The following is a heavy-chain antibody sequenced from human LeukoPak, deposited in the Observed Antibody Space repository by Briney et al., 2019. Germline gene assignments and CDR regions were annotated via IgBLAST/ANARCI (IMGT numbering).Heavy chain of an antibody. Sequence: GGSLRLSCAASGFTFSNAWMSWVRQAPGKGLEWVGRIKSKTDGGTTDYAAPVKGRFTISRDDSKNTLYLQMNSLKTEDTAVYYCTTDEERCSSTRCYYLGYFDYWGQGTLVTVSS. CDR2: IKSKTDGGTT. CDR3: TTDEERCSSTRCYYLGYFDY. D-gene: IGHD2-2*01. J-gene: IGHJ4*02. V-gene: IGHV3-15*01. CDR1: GFTFSNAW.